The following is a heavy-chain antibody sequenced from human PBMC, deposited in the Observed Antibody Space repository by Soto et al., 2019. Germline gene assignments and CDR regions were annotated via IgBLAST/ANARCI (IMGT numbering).Heavy chain of an antibody. CDR3: ARGGSCYFDY. CDR1: EFTFSSYA. J-gene: IGHJ4*02. Sequence: PGGSLRLSCAASEFTFSSYAMHWVRQAPGKGLEWVAVISYDGSNKYYADSVKGRFTISRDNSKNTLYLQMNSLRAEDTAVYYCARGGSCYFDYWGQGTLVTVSS. CDR2: ISYDGSNK. D-gene: IGHD1-26*01. V-gene: IGHV3-30-3*01.